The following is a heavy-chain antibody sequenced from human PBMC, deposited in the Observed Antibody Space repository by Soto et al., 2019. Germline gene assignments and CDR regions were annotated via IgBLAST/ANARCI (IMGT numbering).Heavy chain of an antibody. Sequence: GGSLRLSCAASGFTFSSYWMHWVRQAPGKGLVWVSRINSDGSSTSYADSVKGRFTISRDNAKNTLYLQMNSLRAEDTAVYYCAKDRSGGSSRPYYYGMDVWGQGTTVTVSS. J-gene: IGHJ6*02. V-gene: IGHV3-74*01. D-gene: IGHD6-6*01. CDR1: GFTFSSYW. CDR3: AKDRSGGSSRPYYYGMDV. CDR2: INSDGSST.